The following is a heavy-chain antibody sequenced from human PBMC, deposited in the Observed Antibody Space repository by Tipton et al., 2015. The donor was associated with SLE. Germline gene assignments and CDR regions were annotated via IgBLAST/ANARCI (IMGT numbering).Heavy chain of an antibody. CDR2: INHSGST. D-gene: IGHD4-17*01. CDR3: ARDPDYGDPGSFDS. J-gene: IGHJ4*02. CDR1: GGSFSGYY. Sequence: LRLSCAVYGGSFSGYYWSWIRQPPGKGLEWIGEINHSGSTNYNPSLKSRVTISVDTPKNQFSLKLSYVTAADTAGYYCARDPDYGDPGSFDSWGQGTLVPVSS. V-gene: IGHV4-34*01.